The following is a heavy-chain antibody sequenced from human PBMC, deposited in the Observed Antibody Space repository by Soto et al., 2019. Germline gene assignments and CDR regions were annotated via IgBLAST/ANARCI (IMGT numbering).Heavy chain of an antibody. CDR2: IIPIFGTA. CDR1: GGTFSSYA. CDR3: ARGGYSYGYYYYCMDV. Sequence: QVQLVQSGAEVKKPGSSVKVSCKASGGTFSSYAISWVRQAPGQGLEWMGGIIPIFGTANYAQKFQGRVTITAEASTSTGDMELSSLRSEDKAVYYCARGGYSYGYYYYCMDVWGQGTTVTVSS. J-gene: IGHJ6*02. D-gene: IGHD5-18*01. V-gene: IGHV1-69*01.